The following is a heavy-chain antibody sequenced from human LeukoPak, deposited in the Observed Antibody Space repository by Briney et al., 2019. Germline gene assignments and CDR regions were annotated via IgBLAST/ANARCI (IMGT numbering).Heavy chain of an antibody. CDR3: ARAFEVLRYFDWLLYRGAFDI. V-gene: IGHV1-2*02. CDR1: GYTFTSYD. J-gene: IGHJ3*02. D-gene: IGHD3-9*01. CDR2: INPNSGGT. Sequence: ASVKVSCKASGYTFTSYDINWVRQATGQGLEWMGWINPNSGGTNYAQKFQGRVTMTRDTSISTAYMELSRLRSDDTAVYYCARAFEVLRYFDWLLYRGAFDIWGQGTMVTVSS.